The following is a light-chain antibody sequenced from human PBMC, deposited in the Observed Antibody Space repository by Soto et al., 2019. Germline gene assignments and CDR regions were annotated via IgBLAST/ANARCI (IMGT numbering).Light chain of an antibody. CDR2: DAS. Sequence: EKVMTQSPATLSVSPGERVTLSCRASQSVGIKLGWYQQKPRHAPRLLIYDASTRAAGIPARFSGSGSGTEFTLTISSLQSEDFAVYYCYQYNDWPMWTFGQGTKVDVK. CDR1: QSVGIK. J-gene: IGKJ1*01. CDR3: YQYNDWPMWT. V-gene: IGKV3-15*01.